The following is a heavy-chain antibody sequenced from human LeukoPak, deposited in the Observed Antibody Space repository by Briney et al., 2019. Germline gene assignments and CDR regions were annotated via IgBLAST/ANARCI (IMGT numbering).Heavy chain of an antibody. D-gene: IGHD6-19*01. CDR3: ARRTASALEGFDI. J-gene: IGHJ3*02. CDR1: GGSISSYY. V-gene: IGHV4-59*12. Sequence: SETLSLTCTVSGGSISSYYWSWIRQPPGKGLEWIGYIYYSGSTNYNPSLKSRVTISVDTSRNQFSLKLTSVSAADTAVYYCARRTASALEGFDIWGQGTMVTVSS. CDR2: IYYSGST.